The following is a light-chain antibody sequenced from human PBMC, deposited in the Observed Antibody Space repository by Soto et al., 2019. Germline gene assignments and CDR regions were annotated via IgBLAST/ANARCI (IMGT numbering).Light chain of an antibody. V-gene: IGLV2-14*03. CDR3: SSYTSTSPVI. CDR2: DVI. J-gene: IGLJ2*01. Sequence: QSALTQPASVSGSPGQSITISCTGTISDVGGYNYVSWYQQHPGKVPKLMIYDVINRPSGVSDRFSGSKSGNTASLTISGLQAEDEADFYCSSYTSTSPVIFGGGTKVTVL. CDR1: ISDVGGYNY.